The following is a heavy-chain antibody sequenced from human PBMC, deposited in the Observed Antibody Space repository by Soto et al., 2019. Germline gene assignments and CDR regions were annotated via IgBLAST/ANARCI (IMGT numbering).Heavy chain of an antibody. CDR2: IYPGDSDT. CDR1: GYRFTSYW. J-gene: IGHJ6*02. CDR3: ARHGAITIIGGLYTATVV. D-gene: IGHD3-3*01. Sequence: GESLQVCCKGSGYRFTSYWIVWVRQMPGKGLEWMGIIYPGDSDTRYSPSFQGQVTISADKSISTAYLQWSSLKASDTAMYYCARHGAITIIGGLYTATVVWGPGTT. V-gene: IGHV5-51*01.